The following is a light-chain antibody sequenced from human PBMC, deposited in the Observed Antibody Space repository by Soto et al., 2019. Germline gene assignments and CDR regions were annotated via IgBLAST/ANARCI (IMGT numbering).Light chain of an antibody. CDR2: GVS. Sequence: EIVMTQSPATLSVTPGERATLYCRASQSVRKNLAWYQHKPGQAPRLLIYGVSSRATGIPDRFSGSGAGTDFTLTISRLEPEDFAVYYCQQYNNWPLTFGGGTKVDIK. V-gene: IGKV3D-15*01. CDR3: QQYNNWPLT. J-gene: IGKJ4*01. CDR1: QSVRKN.